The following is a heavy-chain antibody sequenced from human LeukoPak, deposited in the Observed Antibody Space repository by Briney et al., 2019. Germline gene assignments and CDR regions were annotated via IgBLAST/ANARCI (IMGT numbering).Heavy chain of an antibody. CDR3: ATKWHDDFLDY. CDR1: GYTFTNYY. CDR2: SNPSGDST. Sequence: ASVKVSCKASGYTFTNYYIHWVRQAPGHGLEWMGISNPSGDSTNYAQKFQGRVTMTEDTSTDTAYMELSSLRSEDTAVYYCATKWHDDFLDYWGQGTLVTVSS. J-gene: IGHJ4*02. D-gene: IGHD1-1*01. V-gene: IGHV1-46*01.